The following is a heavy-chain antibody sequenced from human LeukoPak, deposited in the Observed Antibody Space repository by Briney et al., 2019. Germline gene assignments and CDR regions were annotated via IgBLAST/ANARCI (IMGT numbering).Heavy chain of an antibody. CDR2: IYSGGST. D-gene: IGHD6-13*01. CDR3: ARVRSGYSSWGDYYYYYMDV. Sequence: GGSLRLSCAASEFSVGSNYMTWVRQAPGKGLEWVSLIYSGGSTYYADSVKGRFTISRDNSKNTLYLQMSSLRAEDTAVYYCARVRSGYSSWGDYYYYYMDVWGKGTTVTVSS. J-gene: IGHJ6*03. V-gene: IGHV3-66*01. CDR1: EFSVGSNY.